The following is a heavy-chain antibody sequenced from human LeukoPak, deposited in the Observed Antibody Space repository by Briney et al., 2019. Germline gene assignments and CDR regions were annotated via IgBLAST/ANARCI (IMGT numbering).Heavy chain of an antibody. Sequence: SETLSLTCTVSGGSIGSSSYYWGWIRQPPGKGLEWIGSIYYSGSTYYNPSLKSRVTISVDTSKNQFSLKLSSVTAADTAVYYCARTGLITHNRTPGHYWGQGTLVTVSS. CDR3: ARTGLITHNRTPGHY. CDR1: GGSIGSSSYY. V-gene: IGHV4-39*07. CDR2: IYYSGST. J-gene: IGHJ4*02. D-gene: IGHD1-1*01.